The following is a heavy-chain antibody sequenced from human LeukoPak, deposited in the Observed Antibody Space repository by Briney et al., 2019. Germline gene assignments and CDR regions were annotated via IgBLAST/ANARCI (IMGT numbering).Heavy chain of an antibody. J-gene: IGHJ4*02. Sequence: ASVKVSCKASGYTFTSYGISWVRQAPGQGLEWMGWISAYNGNTNYAQKLQGRVTMTTDTSTSTAYMELRSLRSDDTAVYYCAREAYDFWSGYWSVDYWGQGTLVTVSS. V-gene: IGHV1-18*01. CDR2: ISAYNGNT. CDR3: AREAYDFWSGYWSVDY. CDR1: GYTFTSYG. D-gene: IGHD3-3*01.